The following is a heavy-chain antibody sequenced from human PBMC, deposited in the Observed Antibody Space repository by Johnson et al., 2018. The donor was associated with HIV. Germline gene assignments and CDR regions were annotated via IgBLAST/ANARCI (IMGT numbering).Heavy chain of an antibody. Sequence: QVQLVESGGGLVKPGGSLRLSCAASGFTFSDYYMSWIRQAPGKGLEWVSYISSSGSTIYYADSVKGRFTISRDNAKNTLYLQMSSLRAEDTALYYCARDWTEYSSWDGAFDIWGQGTMVTVSS. CDR1: GFTFSDYY. D-gene: IGHD6-6*01. J-gene: IGHJ3*02. V-gene: IGHV3-11*01. CDR3: ARDWTEYSSWDGAFDI. CDR2: ISSSGSTI.